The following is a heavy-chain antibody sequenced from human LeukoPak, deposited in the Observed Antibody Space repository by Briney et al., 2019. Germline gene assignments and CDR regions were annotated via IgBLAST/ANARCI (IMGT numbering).Heavy chain of an antibody. CDR3: ARAARDYVWGSFRSRDVFDY. CDR2: MNPNSGNT. D-gene: IGHD3-16*02. J-gene: IGHJ4*02. CDR1: GYTFTSYD. Sequence: GASVKVSCKASGYTFTSYDINWVRQATGQGLEWMGWMNPNSGNTGYAQKFQGRVTMTRNTSISTAYMELSSLRSEDTAVYYCARAARDYVWGSFRSRDVFDYWGQGTLVTVSS. V-gene: IGHV1-8*01.